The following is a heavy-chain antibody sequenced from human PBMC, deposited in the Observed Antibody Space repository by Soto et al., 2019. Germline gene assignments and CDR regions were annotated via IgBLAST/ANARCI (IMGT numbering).Heavy chain of an antibody. CDR1: GFTFSSYA. D-gene: IGHD3-3*01. V-gene: IGHV3-23*01. CDR3: AKKESGYYPNYYGMDV. J-gene: IGHJ6*02. Sequence: EVQLLESGGGLVQPGGSLRLSCAASGFTFSSYAMSWVRQAPGKGLEWDSAISGSGGSTYYADSVKGRFTISRDNSKNTLYLQMNSLRAEDTAVYYCAKKESGYYPNYYGMDVWGQGTTVSVSS. CDR2: ISGSGGST.